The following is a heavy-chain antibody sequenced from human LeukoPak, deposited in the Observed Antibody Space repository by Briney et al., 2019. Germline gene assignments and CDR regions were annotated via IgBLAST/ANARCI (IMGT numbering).Heavy chain of an antibody. Sequence: TSETLSLTCAVYGGSFSGYYWSWIRQPPGKGLEWSGEINHSGSTNYNPSLKSRVTISVDTSKNQFSLKLSSVTAADTAVYYCARNPLLTGYSSSWYYPHFDYWGQGTLVTVSS. V-gene: IGHV4-34*01. CDR1: GGSFSGYY. CDR3: ARNPLLTGYSSSWYYPHFDY. J-gene: IGHJ4*02. CDR2: INHSGST. D-gene: IGHD6-13*01.